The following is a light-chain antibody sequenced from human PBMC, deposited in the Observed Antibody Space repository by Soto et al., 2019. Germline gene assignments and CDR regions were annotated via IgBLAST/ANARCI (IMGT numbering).Light chain of an antibody. J-gene: IGLJ2*01. CDR2: RNN. Sequence: QSVRTQPPSASGTPGQRVTISCSGSRSNNGSNYVYWYQQLPGTAPKLLIYRNNQRPSGVPDRFSGSKSGTSASLASSGLRSEDEADFYCASWDDSLSGPVFGGGTKVTVL. CDR3: ASWDDSLSGPV. V-gene: IGLV1-47*01. CDR1: RSNNGSNY.